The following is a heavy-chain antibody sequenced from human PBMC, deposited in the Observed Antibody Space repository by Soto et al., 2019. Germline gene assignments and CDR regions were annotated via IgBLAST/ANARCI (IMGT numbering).Heavy chain of an antibody. CDR3: ARDLYRGDFDHY. J-gene: IGHJ4*02. V-gene: IGHV3-21*01. Sequence: GGSLRLSCAASGFTFSSYSMNWVRQAPGKGLEWVSSISSSSSYIYYADSVKGRFTISRDNAKNSLYLQMNSLRAEDTAVYYCARDLYRGDFDHYWGQGTLVTVSS. CDR1: GFTFSSYS. D-gene: IGHD4-17*01. CDR2: ISSSSSYI.